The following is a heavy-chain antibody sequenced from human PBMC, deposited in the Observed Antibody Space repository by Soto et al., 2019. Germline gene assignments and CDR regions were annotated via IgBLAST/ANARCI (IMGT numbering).Heavy chain of an antibody. CDR3: ARDLAWKRGKVGRYYYGMDV. CDR2: ISTRSTYT. CDR1: GFIFSDYY. V-gene: IGHV3-11*06. D-gene: IGHD1-1*01. Sequence: GGSLRLSCAASGFIFSDYYMSWVRQTPGKGLEWVSYISTRSTYTNYADSVRGRFTISRDNTKNSLYLQMDSLRVEDTAVYYCARDLAWKRGKVGRYYYGMDVWGQGTTVTVSS. J-gene: IGHJ6*02.